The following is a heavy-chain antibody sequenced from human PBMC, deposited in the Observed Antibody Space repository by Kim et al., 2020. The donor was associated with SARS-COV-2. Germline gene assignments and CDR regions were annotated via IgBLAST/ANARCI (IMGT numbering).Heavy chain of an antibody. D-gene: IGHD1-26*01. V-gene: IGHV3-48*02. CDR3: AKDRSYLFDY. J-gene: IGHJ4*02. CDR2: II. Sequence: IIFYAEAVRGRFTISRDNARNSLYLQMNSLRDEDTAVYYCAKDRSYLFDYWGQGTLVTASS.